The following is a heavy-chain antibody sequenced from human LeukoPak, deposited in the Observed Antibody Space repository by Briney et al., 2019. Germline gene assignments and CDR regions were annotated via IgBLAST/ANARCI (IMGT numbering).Heavy chain of an antibody. CDR1: GFTFSTYS. J-gene: IGHJ4*02. D-gene: IGHD6-6*01. Sequence: PGGSLRLSCVASGFTFSTYSMNWVRQAPGKGLEWVSSISSSSNYIYYADSVKGRFTISRDNAKNSLYLQMNSLRAEDTAVYYCARDDRYSSSSSDFGYWGQGTLVTVSS. V-gene: IGHV3-21*01. CDR3: ARDDRYSSSSSDFGY. CDR2: ISSSSNYI.